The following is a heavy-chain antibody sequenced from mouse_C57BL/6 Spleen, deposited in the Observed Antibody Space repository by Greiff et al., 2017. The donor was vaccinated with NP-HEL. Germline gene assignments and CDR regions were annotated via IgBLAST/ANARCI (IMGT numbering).Heavy chain of an antibody. V-gene: IGHV14-1*01. D-gene: IGHD1-1*01. CDR3: TRNYYGSSYGFAY. CDR1: GFNIKDYY. J-gene: IGHJ3*01. CDR2: IDPEDGDT. Sequence: EVQLQQSGAELVRPGASVKLSCTASGFNIKDYYMHWVKQRPEQGLEWIGRIDPEDGDTEYAPKFQGKATMTADPSSNTAYLQLSSLTSEDTAVYYCTRNYYGSSYGFAYWGQRTLVTVSA.